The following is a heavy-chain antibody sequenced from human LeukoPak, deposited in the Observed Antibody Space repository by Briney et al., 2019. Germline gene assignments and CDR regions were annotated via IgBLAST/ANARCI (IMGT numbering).Heavy chain of an antibody. CDR1: GGSISSGGYY. CDR3: ARGPDTSTWYYYYMDV. V-gene: IGHV4-31*03. Sequence: NSSETLSLTCTVSGGSISSGGYYWSWIRQHPGKGLEWIGYIYYSGSTYYNPSLKSRVTMSVDTSKNQFSLKLSSVTAADTAVYYCARGPDTSTWYYYYMDVWGKGTTVTVSS. CDR2: IYYSGST. J-gene: IGHJ6*03. D-gene: IGHD6-13*01.